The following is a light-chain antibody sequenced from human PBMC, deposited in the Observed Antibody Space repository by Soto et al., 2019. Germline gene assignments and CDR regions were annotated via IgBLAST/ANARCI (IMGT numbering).Light chain of an antibody. CDR2: GAS. CDR1: QSVSSNY. J-gene: IGKJ2*01. CDR3: QQYGSAFRYT. V-gene: IGKV3-20*01. Sequence: EIVLTQSPGTLSLSPGERATLSCRASQSVSSNYLAWYQQKPGQAPRLLIYGASSMATGIPDRFSGSGSGTDFTLTISRLEPEDFAVYYCQQYGSAFRYTFGQGTKLEIK.